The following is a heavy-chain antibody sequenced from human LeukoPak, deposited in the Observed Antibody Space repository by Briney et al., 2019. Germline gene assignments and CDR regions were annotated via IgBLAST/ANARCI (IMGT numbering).Heavy chain of an antibody. V-gene: IGHV4-34*01. CDR3: ARGDCSSTTCFHYYFDY. CDR1: GASFSGNY. CDR2: INYSGST. D-gene: IGHD2-2*01. J-gene: IGHJ4*02. Sequence: PSETLSLTCVVYGASFSGNYWTWIRQPPGKGLEWIGEINYSGSTNYNPSLKSRVTMSVDTSKNQFSLKLSSVAAADTAVYFCARGDCSSTTCFHYYFDYWGQGTLVTVSS.